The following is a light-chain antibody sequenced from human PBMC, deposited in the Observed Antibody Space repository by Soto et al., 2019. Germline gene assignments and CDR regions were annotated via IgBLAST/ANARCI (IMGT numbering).Light chain of an antibody. CDR3: QHHNSYSQT. CDR2: GAS. V-gene: IGKV1-5*01. Sequence: DIQMTQSPPTLSASVGDRVTITCRASQSIRHYLAWYQQMPGKAPKLLIYGASTLQSGVPSRFSGSGSGTEFTLTISSLRPDDFGTYFCQHHNSYSQTFGQGTKVDIK. J-gene: IGKJ1*01. CDR1: QSIRHY.